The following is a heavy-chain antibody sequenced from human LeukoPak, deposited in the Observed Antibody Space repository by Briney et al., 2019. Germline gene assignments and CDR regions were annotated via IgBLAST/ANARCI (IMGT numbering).Heavy chain of an antibody. CDR1: GGTFSSYA. CDR3: ARNLGYCSSTSCYLGY. J-gene: IGHJ4*02. CDR2: IIPIFGTA. V-gene: IGHV1-69*13. D-gene: IGHD2-2*01. Sequence: GASVKVSCKASGGTFSSYAISWVRQAPGQGLEWMGGIIPIFGTANYAQKFQGRVTITADESTSTAYMELSSLRSEDTAVYYCARNLGYCSSTSCYLGYWGQGTLVTVSS.